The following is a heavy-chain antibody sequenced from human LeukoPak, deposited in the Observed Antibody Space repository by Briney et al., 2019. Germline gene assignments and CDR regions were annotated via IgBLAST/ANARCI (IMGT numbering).Heavy chain of an antibody. V-gene: IGHV3-21*01. CDR1: GFTFSSYS. CDR3: ARVDSGSYYGYYYYGMDV. CDR2: ISSSSYI. D-gene: IGHD1-26*01. J-gene: IGHJ6*02. Sequence: PGGSLRLSCAASGFTFSSYSMNWVRQAPGKGLEWVSSISSSSYIYYADSVKGRFTISRDNAKNSLYLQMNSLRAEDTAVYYCARVDSGSYYGYYYYGMDVWGQGTTVTVSS.